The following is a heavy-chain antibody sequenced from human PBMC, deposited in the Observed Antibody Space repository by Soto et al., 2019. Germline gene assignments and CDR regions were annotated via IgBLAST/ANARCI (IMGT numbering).Heavy chain of an antibody. CDR1: GGSISSSSYY. CDR3: ARRQSGSYYRVFGGFDY. V-gene: IGHV4-39*01. CDR2: IYYSGST. J-gene: IGHJ4*02. D-gene: IGHD1-26*01. Sequence: PSETLSLTCTVSGGSISSSSYYWGWIRQSPGKGLEWIGNIYYSGSTYYNPSLKSRVTISVDTSKNLFSLKLNSVTAADTAVYYCARRQSGSYYRVFGGFDYWGQGTLVTVSS.